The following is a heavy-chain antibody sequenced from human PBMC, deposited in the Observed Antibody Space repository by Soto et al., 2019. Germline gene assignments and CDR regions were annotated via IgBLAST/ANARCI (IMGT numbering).Heavy chain of an antibody. Sequence: QVQLVQSGAEVKKPGASVKVSCKASGYTFTSYDINWVRQATGQGLEWMGWMNPNSGNTGYAQKFQGRVTMTRNNSISTAYMELSSLRSEDTAVYYCARFGSGIAAAGRNWYFDLWGRGTLVTVSS. D-gene: IGHD6-13*01. V-gene: IGHV1-8*01. J-gene: IGHJ2*01. CDR1: GYTFTSYD. CDR3: ARFGSGIAAAGRNWYFDL. CDR2: MNPNSGNT.